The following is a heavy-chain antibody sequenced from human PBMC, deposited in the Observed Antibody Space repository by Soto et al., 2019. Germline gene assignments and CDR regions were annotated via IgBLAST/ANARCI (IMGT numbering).Heavy chain of an antibody. J-gene: IGHJ4*02. D-gene: IGHD6-13*01. V-gene: IGHV1-69*13. CDR2: IIPIFGTA. CDR3: ARDLGSWYLQLDY. CDR1: GGTFSSYA. Sequence: ASVKVSCKASGGTFSSYAISWVRQAPGQGLEWMGGIIPIFGTANYAQKFQGRVTITADESTSTAYMELSSLRSEDTAVYYCARDLGSWYLQLDYWGQGTLVTVSS.